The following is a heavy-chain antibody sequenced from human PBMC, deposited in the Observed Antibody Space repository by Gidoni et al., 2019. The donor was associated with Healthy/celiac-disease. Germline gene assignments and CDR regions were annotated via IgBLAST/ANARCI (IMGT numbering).Heavy chain of an antibody. D-gene: IGHD4-17*01. CDR1: GFTFSSYG. CDR2: ISYDGSNK. CDR3: AKFRSTSYGDFDY. Sequence: QVQLVESGGGVVQPGRSLRLSCAASGFTFSSYGMHWVRQAPGKGLACVAVISYDGSNKNYADSVKGRFTISRDNSKNTLYLQMNILRPEDTAVYYCAKFRSTSYGDFDYWGQGTLITVSS. J-gene: IGHJ4*02. V-gene: IGHV3-30*18.